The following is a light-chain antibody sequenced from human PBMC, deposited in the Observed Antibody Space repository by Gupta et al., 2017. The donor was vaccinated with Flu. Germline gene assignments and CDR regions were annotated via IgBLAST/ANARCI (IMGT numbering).Light chain of an antibody. J-gene: IGLJ3*02. CDR1: NSNIGAGYD. V-gene: IGLV1-40*01. Sequence: HSVLTQPPSVSGAPGQRVTISCTGSNSNIGAGYDVHWYQHLPGAEPKRRILGNNNRPSGVPERFAGSKSGTEASRALPGLRAEHEAEDDCQYFATRLTAWVFGSGTKLTVL. CDR3: QYFATRLTAWV. CDR2: GNN.